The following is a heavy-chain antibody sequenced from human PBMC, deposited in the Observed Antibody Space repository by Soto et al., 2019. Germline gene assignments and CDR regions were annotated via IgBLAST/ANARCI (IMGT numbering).Heavy chain of an antibody. Sequence: SETLSLTCAVSGGSISSGGYSWSWIRQPPGKGLEWIGYIYHSGSTYYNPSLKSRVTISVDRSKNQFSLKLSSVTAADTAVYYCARASTASYYYYGMDVWGQGTTVTVSS. CDR3: ARASTASYYYYGMDV. D-gene: IGHD4-4*01. J-gene: IGHJ6*02. CDR2: IYHSGST. CDR1: GGSISSGGYS. V-gene: IGHV4-30-2*01.